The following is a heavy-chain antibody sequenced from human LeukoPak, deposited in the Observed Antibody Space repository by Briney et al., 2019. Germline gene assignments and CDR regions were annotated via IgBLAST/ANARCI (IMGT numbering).Heavy chain of an antibody. J-gene: IGHJ4*01. D-gene: IGHD3-22*01. CDR3: ARSSHYYDTSDPHAGIDY. Sequence: GGSLRLSCAASGFNSSIYSMNWVRQAPGKGLEWVSYITRSSTTIYYADSVKGRFTISSDNAKNSLYLQMNSLRAEDTAMYYCARSSHYYDTSDPHAGIDYWGHGTLVTVSS. V-gene: IGHV3-48*01. CDR2: ITRSSTTI. CDR1: GFNSSIYS.